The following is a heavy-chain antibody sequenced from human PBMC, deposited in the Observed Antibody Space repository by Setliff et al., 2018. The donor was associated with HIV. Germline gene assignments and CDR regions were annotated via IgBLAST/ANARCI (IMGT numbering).Heavy chain of an antibody. J-gene: IGHJ4*02. CDR3: ARLVSSSSKFDS. CDR1: GGSISSGGFY. D-gene: IGHD6-6*01. Sequence: SETLSLTCTASGGSISSGGFYWSWIRQHPGKGLEWIGYIYYSGSTYYNPSLKSRVTILVDTSKNQFSLKLSSVTAADTAVYYCARLVSSSSKFDSWGRGTLVTVSS. V-gene: IGHV4-31*03. CDR2: IYYSGST.